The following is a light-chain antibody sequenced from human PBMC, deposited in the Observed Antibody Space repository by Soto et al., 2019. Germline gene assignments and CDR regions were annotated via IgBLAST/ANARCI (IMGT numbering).Light chain of an antibody. V-gene: IGLV1-40*01. CDR3: QTYDSSLSVYVV. CDR1: SSNIGAGYD. Sequence: QSVLTQPPSVSGAPGQRVTISCTGSSSNIGAGYDVHWYQQLPGTAPKLLIYGNNNRPSGVPDRFSGSKSGTSASLAITGLKAEDEADYYCQTYDSSLSVYVVFGGGTKLTVL. CDR2: GNN. J-gene: IGLJ2*01.